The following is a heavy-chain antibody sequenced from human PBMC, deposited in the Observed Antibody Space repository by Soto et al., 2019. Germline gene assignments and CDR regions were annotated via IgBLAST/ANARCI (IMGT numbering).Heavy chain of an antibody. Sequence: QVTLKESGPTLLKPTQTLTLTCTVSGLSLRTTGVGVGWVRQPPGKALEWLALLYWDDDQRYSPSLRSRLTIVTDISEKQVVLTMTNMNPVDTATYYCVQSRCGGDFLEIYSSHAYNCVDVWGQGTTVTVSS. V-gene: IGHV2-5*02. CDR2: LYWDDDQ. CDR3: VQSRCGGDFLEIYSSHAYNCVDV. D-gene: IGHD2-21*02. J-gene: IGHJ6*02. CDR1: GLSLRTTGVG.